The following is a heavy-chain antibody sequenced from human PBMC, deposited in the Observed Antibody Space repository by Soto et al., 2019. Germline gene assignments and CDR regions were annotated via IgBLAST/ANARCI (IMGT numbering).Heavy chain of an antibody. J-gene: IGHJ5*02. V-gene: IGHV4-59*01. CDR3: ARGGGTGNWLDP. D-gene: IGHD7-27*01. CDR2: ILYSGST. Sequence: PSETLSLTCTVSGGSISTYYWIWIRQAPGKGLEWIGYILYSGSTNYNPSLSSRVTMSLDTSKNQFSLKLSSVTTADMAVYYCARGGGTGNWLDPWGQGTLVTVSS. CDR1: GGSISTYY.